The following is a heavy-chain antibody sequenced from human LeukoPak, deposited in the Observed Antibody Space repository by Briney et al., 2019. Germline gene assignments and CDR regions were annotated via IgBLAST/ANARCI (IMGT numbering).Heavy chain of an antibody. CDR2: VGTVGDT. V-gene: IGHV3-13*01. Sequence: GGSRRLSCAASGFTFSSYDMHWGRQVTGKGLEWVSAVGTVGDTYYPGSVKGRFTVSRENARNSLYLQMNSLRAGDTAVYYCAGVQTGSVGYYGMDVWGHGTTVTVSS. CDR3: AGVQTGSVGYYGMDV. D-gene: IGHD1-26*01. CDR1: GFTFSSYD. J-gene: IGHJ6*02.